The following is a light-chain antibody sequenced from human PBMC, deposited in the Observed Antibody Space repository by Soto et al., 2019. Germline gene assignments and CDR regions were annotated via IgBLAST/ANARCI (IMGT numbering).Light chain of an antibody. CDR3: CSYAGTYTLV. CDR2: DVT. V-gene: IGLV2-11*01. Sequence: QSVLTQPRSVSGSPGQSVTISCTGSNSDVGAYYFVSWYQQHPGKAPKVIIYDVTKRPSGVPDRFSASKSGNTASLTISGLQAHDEADYYCCSYAGTYTLVFGGGTQLTVL. J-gene: IGLJ7*01. CDR1: NSDVGAYYF.